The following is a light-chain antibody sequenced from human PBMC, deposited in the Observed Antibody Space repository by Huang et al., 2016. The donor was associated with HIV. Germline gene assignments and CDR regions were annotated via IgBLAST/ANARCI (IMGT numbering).Light chain of an antibody. CDR2: AAS. CDR3: QQRGDWPLT. CDR1: QTIGTA. V-gene: IGKV3-11*01. J-gene: IGKJ4*01. Sequence: IVLTQSPAPLSLAPGERATLSCRASQTIGTALAWFQQNPGQAPRLLIVAASNRATGIPARFGGRGSGTDFTLTISSLEPEDFAVYYCQQRGDWPLTFGGGTRVEIK.